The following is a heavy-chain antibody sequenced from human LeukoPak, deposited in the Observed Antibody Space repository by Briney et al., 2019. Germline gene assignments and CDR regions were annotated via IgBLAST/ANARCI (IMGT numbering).Heavy chain of an antibody. J-gene: IGHJ5*02. Sequence: SETLSLTCAVSGGSISSGGYSWSWIRQPPGKGLEWIGYIYHSGSTYFNPSLKSRVTISVDRSKNQFSLRLSSVTAADTAVYYSARGGYGDYNEYNWFDPWGQGTLVTVSS. CDR1: GGSISSGGYS. D-gene: IGHD4-17*01. CDR3: ARGGYGDYNEYNWFDP. V-gene: IGHV4-30-2*01. CDR2: IYHSGST.